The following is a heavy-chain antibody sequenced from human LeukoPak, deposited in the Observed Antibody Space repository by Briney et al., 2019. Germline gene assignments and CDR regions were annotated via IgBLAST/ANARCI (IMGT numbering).Heavy chain of an antibody. Sequence: GASVKVSCKASGYTFTSYGISWVRQAPGQGLEWMGWMNPNSRNTGYAQKFQGRVTITRNTSISTAYMELSSLRSEDTAVYYCARGYSSGWWGLADYHYMDVWDKGTTVTVSS. CDR1: GYTFTSYG. V-gene: IGHV1-8*03. J-gene: IGHJ6*03. CDR2: MNPNSRNT. CDR3: ARGYSSGWWGLADYHYMDV. D-gene: IGHD6-19*01.